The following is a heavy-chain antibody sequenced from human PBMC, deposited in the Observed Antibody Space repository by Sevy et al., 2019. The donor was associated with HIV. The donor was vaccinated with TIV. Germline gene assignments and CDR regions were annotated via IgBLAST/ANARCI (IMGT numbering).Heavy chain of an antibody. V-gene: IGHV3-15*07. Sequence: GGSLRLSCAASGFTLNKAWMNWVRQAPGKGLEWVGRIKSETDGGTTDYAEPVKGRFSISKDDSKNTLYLQMNSLKIEDTAVYYCSMEDGYNYFDYWGQGALVTVSS. D-gene: IGHD5-12*01. CDR2: IKSETDGGTT. CDR1: GFTLNKAW. J-gene: IGHJ4*02. CDR3: SMEDGYNYFDY.